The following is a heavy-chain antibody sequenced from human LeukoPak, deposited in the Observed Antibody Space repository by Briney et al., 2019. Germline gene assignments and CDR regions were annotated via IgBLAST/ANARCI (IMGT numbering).Heavy chain of an antibody. J-gene: IGHJ4*02. Sequence: KPSETLSLTCAVYGGSFSGYYWSWIRQPPGKGLEWIGEINHSGSTNYNPSLKSRVTISVDTSKNQFSLKLSSVTAADTAVYYCARLRRGVVSWQTQNFDYWGQGTLVTVSS. V-gene: IGHV4-34*01. CDR2: INHSGST. D-gene: IGHD3-3*01. CDR1: GGSFSGYY. CDR3: ARLRRGVVSWQTQNFDY.